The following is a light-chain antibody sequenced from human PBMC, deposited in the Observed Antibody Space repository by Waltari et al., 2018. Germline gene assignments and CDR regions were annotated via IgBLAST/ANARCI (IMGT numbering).Light chain of an antibody. Sequence: DSQMTQSPSSLSASVGDRVTITCRASQSISSYLNWYQQKPGKAPKLLIYAASSLQSGVPSRFSGSGSGTYFTLTISSLQPEDFATYYCQQSYSTPRTFGQGTKVEIK. CDR1: QSISSY. V-gene: IGKV1-39*01. J-gene: IGKJ1*01. CDR3: QQSYSTPRT. CDR2: AAS.